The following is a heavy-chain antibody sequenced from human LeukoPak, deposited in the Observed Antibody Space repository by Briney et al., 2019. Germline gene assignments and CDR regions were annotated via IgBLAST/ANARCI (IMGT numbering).Heavy chain of an antibody. V-gene: IGHV4-4*07. J-gene: IGHJ4*02. Sequence: PSETLSLTCTVSGGSISSYYWSWIRQPAGKGLEWIGRIYTSVSTNYNPSLKSRVTISVDKATIHCSLKLSSVTAADTGVYYCARDGDNYDNSSGYKTPFDYWGQGTLVTVSS. D-gene: IGHD3-22*01. CDR1: GGSISSYY. CDR2: IYTSVST. CDR3: ARDGDNYDNSSGYKTPFDY.